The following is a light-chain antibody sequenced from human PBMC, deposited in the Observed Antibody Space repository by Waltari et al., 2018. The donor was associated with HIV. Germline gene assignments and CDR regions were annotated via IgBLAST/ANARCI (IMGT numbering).Light chain of an antibody. CDR2: EVT. CDR3: SSYTSSSTQV. CDR1: SSDVGGYNY. Sequence: QSALTQPASVSGSPGQSITISCTGTSSDVGGYNYVFWYQQHPGKAPKLMIYEVTNRPSGVSNRFSGSKSGNTASLTISGLQAEDEAEYYCSSYTSSSTQVFGTGTKVTVL. J-gene: IGLJ1*01. V-gene: IGLV2-14*01.